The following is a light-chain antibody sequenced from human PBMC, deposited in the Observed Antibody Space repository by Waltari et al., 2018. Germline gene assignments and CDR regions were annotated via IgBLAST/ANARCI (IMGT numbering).Light chain of an antibody. CDR3: QLRTGWPMT. CDR1: QGGSNS. CDR2: DAP. Sequence: EVVLTQSPATLSLSPGERATLSCRASQGGSNSLAWYRQKPGQAPSLLIYDAPTRAAGIPGRFSGSGSGTDFTLTISSLEPEDFAVYYCQLRTGWPMTFGQGTRLEIK. J-gene: IGKJ5*01. V-gene: IGKV3-11*01.